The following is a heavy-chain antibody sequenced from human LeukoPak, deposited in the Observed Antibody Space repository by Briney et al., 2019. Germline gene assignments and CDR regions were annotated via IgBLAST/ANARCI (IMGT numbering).Heavy chain of an antibody. Sequence: PGGSLRLSCAASGFTFSSYGMHWVRQAPGKGLEWVAVISYDGSNKYYADSVKGRFTISRDNSKNTLYLQMNSLRAEDTAVYYCAKDLSYGDYGAVFAYWGQGTLVTVSS. V-gene: IGHV3-30*18. J-gene: IGHJ4*02. D-gene: IGHD4-17*01. CDR3: AKDLSYGDYGAVFAY. CDR2: ISYDGSNK. CDR1: GFTFSSYG.